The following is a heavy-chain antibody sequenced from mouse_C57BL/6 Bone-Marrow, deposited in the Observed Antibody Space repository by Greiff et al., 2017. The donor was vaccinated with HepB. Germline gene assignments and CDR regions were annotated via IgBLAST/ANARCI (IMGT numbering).Heavy chain of an antibody. Sequence: QVTLKVSGPGILQPSQTLSLTCSFSGFSLSTFGMGVGWIRQPSGKGLEWLAHIWWDDDKYYNPALKSRLTISKDTSKNQVFLNIANVDTADTATYYCARIVTTVVATDYAMDYWGQGTSVTVSS. CDR1: GFSLSTFGMG. CDR2: IWWDDDK. CDR3: ARIVTTVVATDYAMDY. D-gene: IGHD1-1*01. J-gene: IGHJ4*01. V-gene: IGHV8-8*01.